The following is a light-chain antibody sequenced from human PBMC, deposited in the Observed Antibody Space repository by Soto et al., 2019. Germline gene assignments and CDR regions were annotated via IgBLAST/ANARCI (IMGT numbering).Light chain of an antibody. J-gene: IGKJ4*01. V-gene: IGKV1-8*01. CDR3: QQLNSYPRLFN. CDR1: QGISSY. CDR2: AAS. Sequence: AIRMTQSPSSLSASTGDRVTITCRASQGISSYLAWYQQKPGKAPKLLIYAASNLQSGVSSRFIGRGSGKEFTLTISSLQPEDLATYYCQQLNSYPRLFNFGGGTKVEIK.